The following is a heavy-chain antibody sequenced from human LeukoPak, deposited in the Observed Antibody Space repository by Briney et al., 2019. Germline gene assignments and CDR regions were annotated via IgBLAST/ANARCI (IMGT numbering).Heavy chain of an antibody. D-gene: IGHD3-3*01. V-gene: IGHV3-11*04. Sequence: AGSLRLSCAASGFTFSDYHMSWIRQAPGKGLKRVTYISSNCSTIYYADSEKGRFIICRDYAKTSLYLQMNRLRAEDTAVYYCARGGLPYYDFWSGYLGAFDIWGQGTMVTVSS. CDR3: ARGGLPYYDFWSGYLGAFDI. CDR2: ISSNCSTI. CDR1: GFTFSDYH. J-gene: IGHJ3*02.